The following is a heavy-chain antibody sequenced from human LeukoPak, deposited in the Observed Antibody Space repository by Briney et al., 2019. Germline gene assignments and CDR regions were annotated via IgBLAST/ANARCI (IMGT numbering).Heavy chain of an antibody. D-gene: IGHD6-6*01. CDR2: IIPIFGTA. V-gene: IGHV1-69*13. Sequence: SVKVSCKASGYTFTSYGISWVRQAPGQGLEWMGGIIPIFGTANYAQKFQGRVTITADESTSTAYMELSSLRSEDTAVYYCARDSAIAARGGGFDYWGQGTLVTVSS. J-gene: IGHJ4*02. CDR3: ARDSAIAARGGGFDY. CDR1: GYTFTSYG.